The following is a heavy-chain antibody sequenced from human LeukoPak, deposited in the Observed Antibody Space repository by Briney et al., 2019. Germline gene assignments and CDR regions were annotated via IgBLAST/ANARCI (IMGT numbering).Heavy chain of an antibody. Sequence: PGGSLRLSCAASGFTFSSYWMNWVRQAPGKGLEWVANIKQDGSEKYYVDSVKGRFTVSRDNAKNSLYLQMNSLRVEDTAVYYCARAQLAWDAANRGQGTLVTVSS. CDR3: ARAQLAWDAAN. D-gene: IGHD6-13*01. CDR2: IKQDGSEK. V-gene: IGHV3-7*04. CDR1: GFTFSSYW. J-gene: IGHJ4*02.